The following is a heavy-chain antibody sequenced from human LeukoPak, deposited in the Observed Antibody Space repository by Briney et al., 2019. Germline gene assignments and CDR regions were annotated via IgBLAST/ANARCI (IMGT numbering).Heavy chain of an antibody. V-gene: IGHV4-30-4*01. CDR3: ARGPPYDYGDYDPVY. D-gene: IGHD4-17*01. J-gene: IGHJ4*02. CDR1: GGSISSGDYY. CDR2: IYYSGST. Sequence: SQTLSLTCTVSGGSISSGDYYWSWIRQPPGKGLEWIGYIYYSGSTYYNPSLKSRVTISVDTSKNQFSLKLSSVTAADTAVYYCARGPPYDYGDYDPVYWGQGTLVTVSS.